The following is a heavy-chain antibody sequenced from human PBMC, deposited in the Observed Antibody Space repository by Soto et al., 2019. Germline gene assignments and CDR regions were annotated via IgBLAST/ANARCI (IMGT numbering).Heavy chain of an antibody. CDR1: GGSFSTYH. Sequence: SETLSLTCVVSGGSFSTYHYNWIRQSPGKGLEWIGEINHSGNDNYSPSLKSRVTMSLDTSKNQFSLKLTSVTAADTAVYYCARGGSNDWQVAFDIWGQGTMVTVSS. D-gene: IGHD3-9*01. J-gene: IGHJ3*02. V-gene: IGHV4-34*01. CDR2: INHSGND. CDR3: ARGGSNDWQVAFDI.